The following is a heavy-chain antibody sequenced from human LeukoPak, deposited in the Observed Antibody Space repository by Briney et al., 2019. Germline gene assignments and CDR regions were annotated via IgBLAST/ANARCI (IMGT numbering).Heavy chain of an antibody. V-gene: IGHV4-39*07. CDR3: ARAGSYYGMDV. CDR2: IYYSGST. Sequence: SETLSLTCTVSGGSISSSSYYWGWIRQPPGKGLEWIGSIYYSGSTYYNPSLKSRVTISVDTSKNQFSLKLSSVTAADTAVYYCARAGSYYGMDVWGQGTTVTVSS. CDR1: GGSISSSSYY. J-gene: IGHJ6*02.